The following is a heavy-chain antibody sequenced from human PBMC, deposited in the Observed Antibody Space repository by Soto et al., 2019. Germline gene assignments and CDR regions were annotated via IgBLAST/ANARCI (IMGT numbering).Heavy chain of an antibody. Sequence: PGGSLRLSCAASGFTFGLFAMHWVRQAPGKGLEWVSSISSTTNYIYYGDSMKGRFTISRDNAKNSLYLEMNSLRAEDTAVYYCARESEDLTSNFDYWGQGTLVTVSS. J-gene: IGHJ4*02. V-gene: IGHV3-21*06. CDR1: GFTFGLFA. CDR3: ARESEDLTSNFDY. CDR2: ISSTTNYI.